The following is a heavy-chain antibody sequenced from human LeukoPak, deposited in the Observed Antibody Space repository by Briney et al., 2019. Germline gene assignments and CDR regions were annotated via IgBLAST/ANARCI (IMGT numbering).Heavy chain of an antibody. J-gene: IGHJ4*02. CDR1: GFTFSSYS. CDR3: ARDREEYCSGGSCTNFDY. CDR2: ISSSSSYI. V-gene: IGHV3-21*01. D-gene: IGHD2-15*01. Sequence: GGSLRLSCAASGFTFSSYSMNWVRQAPGKGLEWDSSISSSSSYIYYADSEKGRFTASGDNARNSLFLQMNSLRAEDTAVYFCARDREEYCSGGSCTNFDYWGQGTPVTVSS.